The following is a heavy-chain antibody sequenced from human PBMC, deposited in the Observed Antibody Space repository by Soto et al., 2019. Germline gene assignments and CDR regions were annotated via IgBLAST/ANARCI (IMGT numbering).Heavy chain of an antibody. Sequence: SVKVSCKASGGTFSSYAISWVRQAPGQGLEWMGGIIPIFGTANYAQKFQGRVTITADESTSTAYMELSSLRSEDTAVYYCARDRTYYDSSGYYVYNWFDPWGQGTLVTVSS. D-gene: IGHD3-22*01. CDR3: ARDRTYYDSSGYYVYNWFDP. V-gene: IGHV1-69*13. CDR1: GGTFSSYA. CDR2: IIPIFGTA. J-gene: IGHJ5*02.